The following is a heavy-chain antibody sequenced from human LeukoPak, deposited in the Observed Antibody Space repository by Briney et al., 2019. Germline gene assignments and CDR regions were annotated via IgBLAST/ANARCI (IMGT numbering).Heavy chain of an antibody. J-gene: IGHJ6*03. V-gene: IGHV3-48*01. CDR1: GFTVSSNY. D-gene: IGHD6-25*01. CDR3: ARFAAGGSYYYYMDV. CDR2: IGTSSTTR. Sequence: GGSLRLSCAASGFTVSSNYMSWVRQAPGKGLEWVSNIGTSSTTRYYADSVKGRFTISRDNAKNSLYLQMNSLRADDTAVYYCARFAAGGSYYYYMDVWGKGTTVTVSS.